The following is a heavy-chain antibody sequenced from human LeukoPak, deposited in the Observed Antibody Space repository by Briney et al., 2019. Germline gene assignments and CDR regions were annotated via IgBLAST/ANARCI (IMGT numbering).Heavy chain of an antibody. J-gene: IGHJ6*03. Sequence: SETLSLTCTVSGGSISSYYLSWIRQPPGKGLEWIGYIYYSGSTNYNPSLKSRVTISVDTSKNQFSLKLSSVTAADTAVYYCARGAHYYGSGSYIPYYYYYMDVWGKGTTVTVSS. V-gene: IGHV4-59*01. D-gene: IGHD3-10*01. CDR2: IYYSGST. CDR1: GGSISSYY. CDR3: ARGAHYYGSGSYIPYYYYYMDV.